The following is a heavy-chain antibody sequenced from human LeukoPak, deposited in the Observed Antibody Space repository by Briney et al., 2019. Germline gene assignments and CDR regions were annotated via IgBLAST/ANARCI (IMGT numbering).Heavy chain of an antibody. V-gene: IGHV3-21*01. J-gene: IGHJ4*02. CDR3: ARDIADGDYFDY. CDR2: ISSSSSYI. CDR1: GFTFSSYS. D-gene: IGHD4-17*01. Sequence: PGGSLRLSCAASGFTFSSYSMNWVRQAPGKGLEWVSSISSSSSYIYYADSVKGRFTIPRDNAKNSLYLQMNSLRDEDTAVYYCARDIADGDYFDYWGQGTLVTVSS.